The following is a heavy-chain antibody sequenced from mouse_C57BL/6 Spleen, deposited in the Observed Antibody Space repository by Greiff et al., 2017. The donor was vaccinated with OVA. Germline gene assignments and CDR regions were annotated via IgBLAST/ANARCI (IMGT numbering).Heavy chain of an antibody. V-gene: IGHV1-52*01. CDR1: GYTFTSYW. CDR3: ARLNDGYYFDD. J-gene: IGHJ2*01. CDR2: IDPSDSET. Sequence: VQLQQPGAELVRPGSSVKLSCKASGYTFTSYWMHWVKQRPIQGLEWIGNIDPSDSETHCNQKFKDKATLTVDKSSSTAYMQLSSLTSEDSAVYYCARLNDGYYFDDWGQGTTLTVSS. D-gene: IGHD2-3*01.